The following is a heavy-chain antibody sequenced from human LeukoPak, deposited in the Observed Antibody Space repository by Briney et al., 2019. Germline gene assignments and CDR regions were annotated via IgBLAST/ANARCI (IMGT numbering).Heavy chain of an antibody. D-gene: IGHD2-21*02. Sequence: GGSLRLSCAASGFTFSSYAMHWVRQAPGKGLEWVAVISYDGSNKYYADSVKGRFTISRDNSKNTLYLQMNSLRAEDTAVYYCAREDIVVVTAILFQSSFDYWGQGTLVTVSS. V-gene: IGHV3-30-3*01. CDR1: GFTFSSYA. CDR3: AREDIVVVTAILFQSSFDY. CDR2: ISYDGSNK. J-gene: IGHJ4*02.